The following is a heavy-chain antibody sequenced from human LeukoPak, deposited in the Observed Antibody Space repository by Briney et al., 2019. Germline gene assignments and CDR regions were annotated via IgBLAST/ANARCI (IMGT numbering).Heavy chain of an antibody. D-gene: IGHD3-3*01. V-gene: IGHV4-39*07. CDR2: IYYSGST. CDR3: ASLTYYDFWSGYPTDDAFDI. CDR1: GGSISSSSYY. J-gene: IGHJ3*02. Sequence: SETLSLTCTVSGGSISSSSYYWGWIRQPPGKGLEWIGNIYYSGSTNYNPSLKSRVTISVDTSKNQFSLKLSSVTAADTAVYYCASLTYYDFWSGYPTDDAFDIWGQGTMVTVSS.